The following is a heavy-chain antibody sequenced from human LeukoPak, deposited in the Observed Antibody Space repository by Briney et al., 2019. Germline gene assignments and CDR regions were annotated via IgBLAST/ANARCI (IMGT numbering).Heavy chain of an antibody. CDR3: ARGGGLDV. CDR1: GFTFSSFW. V-gene: IGHV3-7*03. Sequence: PGGSLRLSCSGFGFTFSSFWMGWVRQAPGKGLEWVANIKFDGTATNYVDSVKGRFTISRDNAKNSLYLQMSNLRAEDTAVYFCARGGGLDVWGQGATVTVSS. CDR2: IKFDGTAT. D-gene: IGHD3-16*01. J-gene: IGHJ6*02.